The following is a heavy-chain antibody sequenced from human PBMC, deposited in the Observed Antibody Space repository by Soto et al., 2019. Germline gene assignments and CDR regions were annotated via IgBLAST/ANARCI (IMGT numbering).Heavy chain of an antibody. CDR1: GGTFSSYA. CDR2: IIHIFGTA. CDR3: ARGIVDCSSTSCYGRAYYYYGMDV. Sequence: QVQLVQSGAEVKKPGSSVKVSCKASGGTFSSYAISWVRQAPGQGLEWMGGIIHIFGTANYAQKFQGRVTITADESTSTAYMELSSLRSEDTDVYYCARGIVDCSSTSCYGRAYYYYGMDVWGQGTTVTVSS. J-gene: IGHJ6*02. D-gene: IGHD2-2*01. V-gene: IGHV1-69*01.